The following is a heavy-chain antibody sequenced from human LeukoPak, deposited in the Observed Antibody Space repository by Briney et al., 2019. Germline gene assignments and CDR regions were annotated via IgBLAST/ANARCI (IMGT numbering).Heavy chain of an antibody. D-gene: IGHD5-24*01. J-gene: IGHJ6*03. V-gene: IGHV3-33*02. Sequence: GGSLRLSCAASGFTFSNYGMHWVRQAPGKGLEWLAIMWYDGSIKYYADSAKGRFTISRDNSKNTVFLQMNSLRAEDAAVYYCARGRDGYNYYYYYYMDVWGKGTTVTVSS. CDR3: ARGRDGYNYYYYYYMDV. CDR1: GFTFSNYG. CDR2: MWYDGSIK.